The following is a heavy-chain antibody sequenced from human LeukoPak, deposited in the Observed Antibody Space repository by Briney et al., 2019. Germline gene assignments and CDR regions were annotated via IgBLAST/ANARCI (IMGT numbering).Heavy chain of an antibody. D-gene: IGHD2-8*01. CDR2: IYSGGST. CDR1: GFTVSSNY. V-gene: IGHV3-53*01. CDR3: ARYDKIVYSYASLDY. Sequence: GGSLRLSCAASGFTVSSNYMSWVRQAPGKGLEWVSVIYSGGSTYYADSVKGRFTISRDNSKNTLYLQTNSLRAEDTAVFYCARYDKIVYSYASLDYWGQGTLVTVSS. J-gene: IGHJ4*02.